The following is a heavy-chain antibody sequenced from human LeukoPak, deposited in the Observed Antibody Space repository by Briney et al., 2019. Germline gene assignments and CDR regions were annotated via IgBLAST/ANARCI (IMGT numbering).Heavy chain of an antibody. V-gene: IGHV4-30-4*01. CDR1: GGSISSGNYY. D-gene: IGHD4-17*01. J-gene: IGHJ5*02. CDR3: ARGTYDYGDYDCNRFDP. Sequence: SETLSLTCTVSGGSISSGNYYWSWIRQPPGKGLEWIGYIYYSGSTYYNPSLKSRVTISVDTSKNQFSLKLSSVTAADTAVYYCARGTYDYGDYDCNRFDPWGQGTLVTVSS. CDR2: IYYSGST.